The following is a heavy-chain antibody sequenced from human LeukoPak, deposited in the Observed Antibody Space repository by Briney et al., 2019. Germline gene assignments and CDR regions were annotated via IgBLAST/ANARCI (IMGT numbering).Heavy chain of an antibody. Sequence: GGSLRLSCAASGFTFSTFTMHWVRQAPGKGLEWVAVISYDGGSEYYADSVKGRFTISRDSSRNTLYLQMNSLRAEDTAVYYCARDCSGGSCYSETQYYYYYGMDVWGQGTTVIVSS. J-gene: IGHJ6*02. V-gene: IGHV3-30*04. D-gene: IGHD2-15*01. CDR3: ARDCSGGSCYSETQYYYYYGMDV. CDR1: GFTFSTFT. CDR2: ISYDGGSE.